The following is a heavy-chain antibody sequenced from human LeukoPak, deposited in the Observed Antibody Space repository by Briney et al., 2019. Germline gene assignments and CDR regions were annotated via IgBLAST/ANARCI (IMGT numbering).Heavy chain of an antibody. Sequence: SETLSLTCTVSGGSISSNYWSWIRQPPGKGLEWIGYIYDSGTTNYNPSLKSRATISEDMSKNQFSLKVRSVTAADTAVYYCARSTGGCSYFDHWGQGILVTVSS. CDR2: IYDSGTT. D-gene: IGHD6-19*01. CDR3: ARSTGGCSYFDH. CDR1: GGSISSNY. J-gene: IGHJ4*02. V-gene: IGHV4-59*01.